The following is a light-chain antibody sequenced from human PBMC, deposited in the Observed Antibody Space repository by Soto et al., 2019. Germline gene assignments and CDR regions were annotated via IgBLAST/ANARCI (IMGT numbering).Light chain of an antibody. V-gene: IGKV4-1*01. J-gene: IGKJ1*01. Sequence: IVMTQSPDSLAVSLGERATINCKSSQSVLYSSNNQNYLAWYQQKPGQPPKLLISWASTRDSGVPGRLSGSGSGTDFTLTISSLQAEDVAVYYCQQYYSTPPTFGQGTKVEIK. CDR1: QSVLYSSNNQNY. CDR2: WAS. CDR3: QQYYSTPPT.